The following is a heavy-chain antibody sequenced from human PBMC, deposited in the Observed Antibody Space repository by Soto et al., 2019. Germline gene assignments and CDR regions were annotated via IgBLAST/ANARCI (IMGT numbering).Heavy chain of an antibody. J-gene: IGHJ6*02. V-gene: IGHV3-11*06. CDR3: ARAVGNYYGMDV. D-gene: IGHD1-26*01. CDR1: GFTFSDYY. Sequence: QVQLVESGGGLVKPGGSLRLSCAASGFTFSDYYMNWIRQAPGKGLEWLSYSAGSSAYTNYADSVKGRFTISRDNAKNSLFLQVTSLRDEDTAVYYCARAVGNYYGMDVWGQGTTVTVSS. CDR2: SAGSSAYT.